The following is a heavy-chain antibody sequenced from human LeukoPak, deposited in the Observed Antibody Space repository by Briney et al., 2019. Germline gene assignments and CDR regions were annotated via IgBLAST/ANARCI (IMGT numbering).Heavy chain of an antibody. CDR2: INHSGST. Sequence: PGGSLRLSCAASGFTFSSYSMNWVRQPPGKGLEWIGEINHSGSTNYNPSLKSRVTISVDTSKNQFSLKLSSVTAADTAVYYCARRGSYKYYFDYWGQGTLVTVSS. CDR3: ARRGSYKYYFDY. D-gene: IGHD5-24*01. J-gene: IGHJ4*02. V-gene: IGHV4-34*01. CDR1: GFTFSSYS.